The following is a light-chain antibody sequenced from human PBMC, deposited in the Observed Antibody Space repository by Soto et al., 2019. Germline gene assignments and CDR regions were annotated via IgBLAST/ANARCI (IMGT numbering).Light chain of an antibody. Sequence: DIQLTQSPSTLSPSVGDRVTITCRASQSISSRLAWYQQKPGKAPKLLIYKASSLQSGVPSRFSGSGSGTEFTLTISSLQPDDFATYYCQQYNSYPHTFGKGTKLEIK. CDR1: QSISSR. V-gene: IGKV1-5*03. CDR2: KAS. CDR3: QQYNSYPHT. J-gene: IGKJ2*01.